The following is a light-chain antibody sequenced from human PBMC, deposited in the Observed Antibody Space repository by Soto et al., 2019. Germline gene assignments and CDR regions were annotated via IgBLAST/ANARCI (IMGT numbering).Light chain of an antibody. Sequence: SVLTQPASVSWSPGQSITISCTGTSSDVGGYNYVPWYQQHPGKAPKLMIYEVSNRPSGVSNRFSGSKSGNTASLTISGLQAEDEADYYCSSYTSSSTLVFGTGTKVTVL. CDR1: SSDVGGYNY. CDR2: EVS. CDR3: SSYTSSSTLV. V-gene: IGLV2-14*01. J-gene: IGLJ1*01.